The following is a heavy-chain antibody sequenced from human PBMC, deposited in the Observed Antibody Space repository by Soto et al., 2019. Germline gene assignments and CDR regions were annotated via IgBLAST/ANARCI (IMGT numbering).Heavy chain of an antibody. Sequence: GGSLRLSCAASGFTFDDYAMHWVRQAPGKGLEWVSGISWNSGSIGYADSVKGRFTISRDNAKNSLYLQMNSLRAEDTALYYCAKDIYSNYAHMDVWGKGTTVTVSS. CDR2: ISWNSGSI. CDR3: AKDIYSNYAHMDV. CDR1: GFTFDDYA. D-gene: IGHD4-4*01. J-gene: IGHJ6*03. V-gene: IGHV3-9*01.